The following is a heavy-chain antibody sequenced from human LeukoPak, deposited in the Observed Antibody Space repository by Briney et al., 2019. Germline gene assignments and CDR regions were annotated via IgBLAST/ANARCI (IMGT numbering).Heavy chain of an antibody. D-gene: IGHD3-22*01. Sequence: RGSLRLSCAASGFTFSSYSMNGVRQAPGKGLEWVSSISSSSSYIYYADSVKGRFTISRDNSKNTLYLQMNSLRAEDTAVYYCAKENWAYNWKYDSSASGIKYWGQGTLVTVSS. CDR2: ISSSSSYI. J-gene: IGHJ4*02. CDR3: AKENWAYNWKYDSSASGIKY. V-gene: IGHV3-21*04. CDR1: GFTFSSYS.